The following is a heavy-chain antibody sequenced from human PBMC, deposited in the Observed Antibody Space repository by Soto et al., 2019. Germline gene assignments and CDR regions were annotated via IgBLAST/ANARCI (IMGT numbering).Heavy chain of an antibody. J-gene: IGHJ4*02. CDR3: VRARSTDSRPDY. CDR2: ITSSSSYI. Sequence: GGSLRLSCAASGFTFSLYSMIWVRQAPGKGLEWVASITSSSSYIYYEDSLKGRFTISRDNARNSLFLQLDSLRAEDTAVYFCVRARSTDSRPDYWGQGTLVTVSS. CDR1: GFTFSLYS. D-gene: IGHD3-22*01. V-gene: IGHV3-21*01.